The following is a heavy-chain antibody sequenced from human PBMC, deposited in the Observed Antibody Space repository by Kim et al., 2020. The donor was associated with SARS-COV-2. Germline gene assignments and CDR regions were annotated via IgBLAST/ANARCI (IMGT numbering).Heavy chain of an antibody. CDR2: INPSGGST. J-gene: IGHJ4*02. CDR1: GYTFTSYY. CDR3: ARGEAIPLLNDYGDYVHTFSIDY. V-gene: IGHV1-46*01. Sequence: ASVKVSCKASGYTFTSYYMHWVRQAPGQGLEWMGIINPSGGSTSYAQKFQGRVTMTRDTSTSTVYMELSSLRSEDTAVYYCARGEAIPLLNDYGDYVHTFSIDYWGQGTLVTVSS. D-gene: IGHD4-17*01.